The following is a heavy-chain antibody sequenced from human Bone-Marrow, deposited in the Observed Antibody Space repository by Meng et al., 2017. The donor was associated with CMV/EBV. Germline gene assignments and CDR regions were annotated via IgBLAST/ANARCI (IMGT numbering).Heavy chain of an antibody. V-gene: IGHV1-2*02. Sequence: ASVKVSRKASGYTFTGYYMHWVRQAPGQGLEWMGWINPNSGGTNYAQKFQGRVTMTRDTSISTAYMELSRLRSDDTAVYYCARVMIVVNRRYYYYGMDVWGQGTTVTVSS. CDR2: INPNSGGT. D-gene: IGHD3-22*01. CDR1: GYTFTGYY. CDR3: ARVMIVVNRRYYYYGMDV. J-gene: IGHJ6*02.